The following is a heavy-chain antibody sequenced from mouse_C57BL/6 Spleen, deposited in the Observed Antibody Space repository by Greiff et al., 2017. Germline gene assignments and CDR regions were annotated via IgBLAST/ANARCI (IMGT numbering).Heavy chain of an antibody. CDR2: IDPEDGDT. Sequence: EVQLQQSGAELVRPGASVKLSCTASGFNIKDYYMHWVKQRPEQGLEWIGRIDPEDGDTEYAPKFQGKATMTADTSSNPAYLQLSSLTSEDTAVYYCTTRGSWYFDVWGTGTTVTVSS. CDR1: GFNIKDYY. J-gene: IGHJ1*03. V-gene: IGHV14-1*01. CDR3: TTRGSWYFDV.